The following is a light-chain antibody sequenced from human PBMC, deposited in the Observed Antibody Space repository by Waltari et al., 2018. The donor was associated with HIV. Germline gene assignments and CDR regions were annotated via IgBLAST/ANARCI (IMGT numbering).Light chain of an antibody. CDR3: QKYNSAPPEAT. V-gene: IGKV1-27*01. J-gene: IGKJ5*01. CDR1: QGISNY. Sequence: DIQMTQSPSSLSASVGDRVTITCRASQGISNYLAWYQQKPGKVPKLLIYAASTLQSGVPSRFSGSGSGTDFTLTISSLQPEDVATYYCQKYNSAPPEATFGQGTRLEIK. CDR2: AAS.